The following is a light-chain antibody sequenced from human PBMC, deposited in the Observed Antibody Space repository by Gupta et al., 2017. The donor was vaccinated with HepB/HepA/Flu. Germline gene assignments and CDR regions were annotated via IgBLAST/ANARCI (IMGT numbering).Light chain of an antibody. V-gene: IGKV3-7*01. CDR3: QQDDNLRPVT. J-gene: IGKJ4*01. CDR2: GAS. Sequence: PGERVTLSCRASQSVSSSYLTWYQQKPGQAPRLLIYGASTRATSIPARFSGSGCGTDFTLTISSRQPEDFAVYYCQQDDNLRPVTFGRGTKVEIK. CDR1: QSVSSSY.